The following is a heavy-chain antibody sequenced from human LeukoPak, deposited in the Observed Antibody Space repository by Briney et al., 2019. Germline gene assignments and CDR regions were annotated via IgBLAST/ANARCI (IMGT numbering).Heavy chain of an antibody. J-gene: IGHJ4*02. CDR2: IKQDGSER. D-gene: IGHD3-16*02. Sequence: GGSLRLSCAASGFTFSSYWMSWVRQAPGKGLEWVANIKQDGSERYYVDSVKGRFTISRDNAKNSLYLQMNSLRAEDTAVYYCAREKLYYDYVWGSYRESYSFDSWGQGTLVTVSS. V-gene: IGHV3-7*01. CDR1: GFTFSSYW. CDR3: AREKLYYDYVWGSYRESYSFDS.